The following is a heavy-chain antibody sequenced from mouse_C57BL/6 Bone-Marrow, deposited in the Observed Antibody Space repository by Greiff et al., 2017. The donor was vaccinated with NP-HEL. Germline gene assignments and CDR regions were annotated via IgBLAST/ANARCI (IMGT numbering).Heavy chain of an antibody. D-gene: IGHD1-1*01. Sequence: EVQVVESGEGLVKPGGSLKLSCAASGFTFSSYAMSWVRQTPEKRLEWVAYISSGGDYIYYADTVKGRFTISRDNARNTLYLQMSSLKSEDTAMYYCTRDSYYGSSFDYWGQGTTLTVSS. CDR1: GFTFSSYA. J-gene: IGHJ2*01. CDR3: TRDSYYGSSFDY. CDR2: ISSGGDYI. V-gene: IGHV5-9-1*02.